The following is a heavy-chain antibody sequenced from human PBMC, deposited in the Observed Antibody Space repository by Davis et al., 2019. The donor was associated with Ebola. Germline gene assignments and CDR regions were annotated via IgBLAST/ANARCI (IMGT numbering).Heavy chain of an antibody. J-gene: IGHJ3*02. D-gene: IGHD3-16*01. CDR2: TYYASTWYN. V-gene: IGHV6-1*01. CDR3: SRGHWVRRAFDI. CDR1: GDSVSGNNGA. Sequence: HSQTPSLTRVISGDSVSGNNGAWNWIRQSPSRGLEWLARTYYASTWYNDYAPSLRSRITINPDTSKNQFSLQLNSVTPEDTAVYYCSRGHWVRRAFDIWGQGTVVTVSS.